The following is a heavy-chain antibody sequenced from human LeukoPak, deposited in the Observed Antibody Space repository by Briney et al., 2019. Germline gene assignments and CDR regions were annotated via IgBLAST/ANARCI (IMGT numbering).Heavy chain of an antibody. CDR2: IYYSGST. J-gene: IGHJ6*03. CDR3: ARVPRSYYYYYYMDV. CDR1: GGSISSGGYY. Sequence: SETLSLTCTVSGGSISSGGYYWRWIRQHPGKGLEWIGYIYYSGSTYYNPSLKSRVTISVDTSKNQFSLKLSSVTAADTAVYYCARVPRSYYYYYYMDVWGKGTTVTVSS. V-gene: IGHV4-31*03.